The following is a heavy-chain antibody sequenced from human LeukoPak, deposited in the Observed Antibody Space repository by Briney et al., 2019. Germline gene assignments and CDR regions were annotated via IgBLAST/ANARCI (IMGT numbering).Heavy chain of an antibody. CDR1: GVSINDYY. V-gene: IGHV4-34*01. CDR2: ISHTEGT. D-gene: IGHD2-21*01. J-gene: IGHJ4*02. Sequence: SETLSLTCGVFGVSINDYYWSWIRQSPGKGLEWIGEISHTEGTRYNPSIESRGTMSVGTSENQLSLKLIFVTAADTAVYYCARIRCGHSGSVCYNHWGLGTLVTVSS. CDR3: ARIRCGHSGSVCYNH.